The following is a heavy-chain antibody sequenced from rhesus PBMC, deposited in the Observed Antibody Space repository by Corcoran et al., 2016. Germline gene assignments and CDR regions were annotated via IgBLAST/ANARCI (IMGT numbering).Heavy chain of an antibody. CDR1: GGSISSNY. V-gene: IGHV4-160*01. D-gene: IGHD3-3*01. Sequence: QVQLQESGPGLVKPSETLSLTCAVSGGSISSNYWSWIRQPPGKGLEWIGRIYGRGGSTDNNPSHKSRVTISTDTSKNQFSLKLSSVTAADTAVYYCARNVLQYLDWLSPLDYWGQGVLVTVSS. CDR2: IYGRGGST. J-gene: IGHJ4*01. CDR3: ARNVLQYLDWLSPLDY.